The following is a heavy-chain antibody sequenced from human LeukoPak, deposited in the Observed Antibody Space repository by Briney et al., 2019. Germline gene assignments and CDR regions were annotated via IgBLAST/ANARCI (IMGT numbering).Heavy chain of an antibody. CDR1: GYIFTTYW. J-gene: IGHJ3*02. Sequence: GESLKISCKGSGYIFTTYWIGWVRQMPGKGLEWMGIIYPGNSDTRYSPSFQGQVTISADKSTSTAYLQWSSLKASDSAMYYCARPSISGIADAFDIWGQGTTVTVSS. D-gene: IGHD1-20*01. CDR2: IYPGNSDT. V-gene: IGHV5-51*01. CDR3: ARPSISGIADAFDI.